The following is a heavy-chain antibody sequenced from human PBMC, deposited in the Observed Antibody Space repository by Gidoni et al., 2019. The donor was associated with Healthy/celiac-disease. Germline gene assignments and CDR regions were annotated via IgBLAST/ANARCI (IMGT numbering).Heavy chain of an antibody. Sequence: EVQLVEFGGGLVPPGGSLSLSCAASGFTVSSHYMSWVRQAPGKGLEWVSVIYSGGSTYYADSVKGRFTISRDNSKNTLYLQMNSLRAEDTAVYYCARDSPGYWGQGTLVTVSS. CDR3: ARDSPGY. V-gene: IGHV3-66*02. D-gene: IGHD5-18*01. J-gene: IGHJ4*02. CDR2: IYSGGST. CDR1: GFTVSSHY.